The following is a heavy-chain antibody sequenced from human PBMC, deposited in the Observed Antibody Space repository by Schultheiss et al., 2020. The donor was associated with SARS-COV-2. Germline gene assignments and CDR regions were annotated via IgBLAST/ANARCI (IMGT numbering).Heavy chain of an antibody. CDR1: GGSISSYY. CDR2: IHYTGST. V-gene: IGHV4-59*01. J-gene: IGHJ5*02. CDR3: ARGAGGSGSYPS. Sequence: SETLSLTCTVSGGSISSYYWSWIRQPPGKGLEWIGYIHYTGSTTYNPSLKSRVTISVDTSKNQFSLKLTYVTAADTAVYYCARGAGGSGSYPSWGQGALVTVAS. D-gene: IGHD3-10*01.